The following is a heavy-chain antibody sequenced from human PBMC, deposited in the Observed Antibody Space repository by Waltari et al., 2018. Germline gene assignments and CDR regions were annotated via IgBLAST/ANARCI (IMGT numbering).Heavy chain of an antibody. CDR2: IRHPGNT. V-gene: IGHV4-34*01. Sequence: QVQLQLWGARRLTPSETLSLTCVGSGASLSAYFGPWVRHVPGKGLEWIGQIRHPGNTNYNPSLQSRVAISIDTSRNQFSLRVFSVTAADTGLYFCTRGGNYDFWSHRPFVDPWGQGTQVAVSS. J-gene: IGHJ5*02. CDR1: GASLSAYF. CDR3: TRGGNYDFWSHRPFVDP. D-gene: IGHD3-3*01.